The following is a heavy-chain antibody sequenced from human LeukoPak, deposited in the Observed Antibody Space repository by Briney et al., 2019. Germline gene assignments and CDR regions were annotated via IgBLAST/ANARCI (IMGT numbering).Heavy chain of an antibody. J-gene: IGHJ4*02. V-gene: IGHV3-43D*04. D-gene: IGHD2-2*01. CDR2: ISWDGTSS. CDR1: GFTFDDYA. Sequence: GESLKISCAASGFTFDDYAIHWVRQAPGKGLEWVSLISWDGTSSYYADSVKGRFTISRDNSKNSLFLQMNSLRPEDTALYYCAKPSSACSSTTCFRQLGDSFDSWGQGTLVTVSS. CDR3: AKPSSACSSTTCFRQLGDSFDS.